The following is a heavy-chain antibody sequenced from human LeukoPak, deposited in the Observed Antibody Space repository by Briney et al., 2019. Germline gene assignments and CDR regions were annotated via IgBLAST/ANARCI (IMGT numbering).Heavy chain of an antibody. CDR1: GFTFSNYG. CDR2: IWNDGSNK. J-gene: IGHJ3*02. Sequence: PARYLRLYCAAAGFTFSNYGIHRVRQAPGKGLEGGAIIWNDGSNKYYGDSVKRRFTISRDNSKNTAYLQMNSMRREATAPYYCASEGSSTIYFGSRTHSGGAFDIWGQGKVVTVSS. V-gene: IGHV3-33*01. CDR3: ASEGSSTIYFGSRTHSGGAFDI. D-gene: IGHD3-10*01.